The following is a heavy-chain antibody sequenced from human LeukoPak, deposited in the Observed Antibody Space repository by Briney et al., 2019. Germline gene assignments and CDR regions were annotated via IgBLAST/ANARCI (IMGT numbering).Heavy chain of an antibody. V-gene: IGHV4-30-2*01. CDR3: ARDHPYYYDSSGYYY. J-gene: IGHJ4*02. CDR1: GGSISSGGYS. CDR2: IYHSGST. D-gene: IGHD3-22*01. Sequence: SETLSLTCAVSGGSISSGGYSWSWIRQPPGKGLEWIGYIYHSGSTYYNPSLKSRVTISVDRSKNQFSLKLSSVTAADTAVYYCARDHPYYYDSSGYYYWGQGTLVTVSS.